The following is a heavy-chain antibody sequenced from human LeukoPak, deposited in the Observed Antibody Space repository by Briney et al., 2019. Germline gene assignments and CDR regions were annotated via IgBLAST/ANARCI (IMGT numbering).Heavy chain of an antibody. CDR1: GGSLSSSSYY. CDR3: AREVLLNYYYMDV. Sequence: SETLFLTCIVSGGSLSSSSYYWGWIRQPPGKGLEWIGNIYYSGSTYYNPSLKSRVTISVDTSKNQFSLKLSSVTAADTAVYYCAREVLLNYYYMDVWGKGTTVTVSS. V-gene: IGHV4-39*07. J-gene: IGHJ6*03. CDR2: IYYSGST. D-gene: IGHD3-10*01.